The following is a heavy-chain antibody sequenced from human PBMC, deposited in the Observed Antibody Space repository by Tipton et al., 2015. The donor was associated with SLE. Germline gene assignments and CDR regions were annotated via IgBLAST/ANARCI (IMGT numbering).Heavy chain of an antibody. CDR1: DASMNYYY. CDR2: IHYSGST. V-gene: IGHV4-59*01. CDR3: AREGPNWYYYQYMDV. J-gene: IGHJ6*03. Sequence: TLSLTCTVSDASMNYYYWTWIRQPPGKGLEWIGYIHYSGSTNCDPSLKSRVTISVDTSKNQFSLNLRSVTAADTAVYYCAREGPNWYYYQYMDVWGKGTTVTVSS. D-gene: IGHD7-27*01.